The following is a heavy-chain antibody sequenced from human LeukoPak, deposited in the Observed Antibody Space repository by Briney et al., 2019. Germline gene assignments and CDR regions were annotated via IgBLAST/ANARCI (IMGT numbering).Heavy chain of an antibody. Sequence: SQTLSLTCAVSGDSVSSNSATWHWLRQSPSRGLEWLGRTYYRSKWFNDYAVSVKSRITINPDTSENQFSLQLNSVTPEDTAVYYCTRAFLYSSSSTFDYWGQGTLVTVSS. CDR2: TYYRSKWFN. D-gene: IGHD6-13*01. V-gene: IGHV6-1*01. CDR3: TRAFLYSSSSTFDY. J-gene: IGHJ4*02. CDR1: GDSVSSNSAT.